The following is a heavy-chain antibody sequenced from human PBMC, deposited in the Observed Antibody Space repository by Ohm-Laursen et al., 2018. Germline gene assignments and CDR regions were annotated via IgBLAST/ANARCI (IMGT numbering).Heavy chain of an antibody. CDR3: ARDAPNYKTISGVVTALGMDV. Sequence: SLRLSCAAFGLTLSSYSMNWVRQAPGKGLEWVSSISFSGSHIYYADSVKGRFTISRDNAKTTLYLQMNSLRAEDTAVYYCARDAPNYKTISGVVTALGMDVWGQGTTVTVSS. J-gene: IGHJ6*02. V-gene: IGHV3-21*01. CDR1: GLTLSSYS. CDR2: ISFSGSHI. D-gene: IGHD3-3*01.